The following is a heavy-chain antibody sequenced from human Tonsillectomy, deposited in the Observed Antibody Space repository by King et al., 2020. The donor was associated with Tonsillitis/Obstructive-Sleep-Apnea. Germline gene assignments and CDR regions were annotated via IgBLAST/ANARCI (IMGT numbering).Heavy chain of an antibody. CDR3: ARGGQENSGYESPYYYYYMDV. J-gene: IGHJ6*03. Sequence: QLVQSGAEVKKPGSSVKVSCKASGGTFSSSSISWVRQAPGKGLEWVAVIWYDGSNKYYADSVKGRFTISRDNSKNTLYLQMNSLRAEDTAVYYCARGGQENSGYESPYYYYYMDVWGKGTTVTVSS. D-gene: IGHD5-12*01. CDR2: IWYDGSNK. CDR1: GGTFSSSS. V-gene: IGHV3-33*01.